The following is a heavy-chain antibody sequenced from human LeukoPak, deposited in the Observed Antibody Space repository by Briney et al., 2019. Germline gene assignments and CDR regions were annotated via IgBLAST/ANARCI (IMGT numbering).Heavy chain of an antibody. V-gene: IGHV3-21*01. Sequence: NPGGSLRLSCAASGFTFSSYTMNWVRQAPGKGLEWVSSISSSSSYIYYADSVKGRFTISRDNSKNTLYLQMNSLRAEDTAVYYCARDVLLWFGADYWGQGTLVTVSS. J-gene: IGHJ4*02. D-gene: IGHD3-10*01. CDR3: ARDVLLWFGADY. CDR2: ISSSSSYI. CDR1: GFTFSSYT.